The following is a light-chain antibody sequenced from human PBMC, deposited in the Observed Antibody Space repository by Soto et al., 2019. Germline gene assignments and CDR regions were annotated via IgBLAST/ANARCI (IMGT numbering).Light chain of an antibody. CDR1: SSDVGAYNY. CDR2: DVS. Sequence: QSALTQPASVSGSPGQSITISCTGTSSDVGAYNYVSWYQQHPGKAPKLMIYDVSNRPSGISNRFSGSKSGNTASLTISGLQAEDEADYYCSSFTISRNTVIFGGGTKLTVL. J-gene: IGLJ2*01. CDR3: SSFTISRNTVI. V-gene: IGLV2-14*01.